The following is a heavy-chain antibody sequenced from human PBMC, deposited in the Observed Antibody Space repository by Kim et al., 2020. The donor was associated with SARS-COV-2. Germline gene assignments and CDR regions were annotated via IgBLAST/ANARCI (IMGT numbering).Heavy chain of an antibody. CDR3: AKSARGGTTVTTVYYYYGMDV. V-gene: IGHV3-23*01. D-gene: IGHD4-17*01. Sequence: RFTISRDNAKNTLYLQMNSLRAEDTAVYYCAKSARGGTTVTTVYYYYGMDVWGQGTTVTVSS. J-gene: IGHJ6*02.